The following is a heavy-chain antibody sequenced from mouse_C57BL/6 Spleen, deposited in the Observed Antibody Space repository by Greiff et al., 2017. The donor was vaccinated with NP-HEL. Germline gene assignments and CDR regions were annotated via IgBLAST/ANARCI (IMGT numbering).Heavy chain of an antibody. V-gene: IGHV5-4*01. D-gene: IGHD2-3*01. CDR3: ARDRGYYAHYFDY. J-gene: IGHJ2*01. CDR2: ISDGGSYT. Sequence: EVKLMESGGGLVKPGGSLKLSCAASGFTFSSYAMSWVRQTPEKRLEWVATISDGGSYTYYPDNVKGRFTISRDNAKNNLYLQMSHLKSEDTAMYYCARDRGYYAHYFDYWGQGTTLTVSS. CDR1: GFTFSSYA.